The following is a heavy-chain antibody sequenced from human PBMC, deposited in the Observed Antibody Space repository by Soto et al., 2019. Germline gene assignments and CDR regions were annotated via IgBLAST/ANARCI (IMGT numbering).Heavy chain of an antibody. D-gene: IGHD3-10*01. Sequence: QVQLVQSGSELKKPGASVKVSCKASGFTFTSYGITWVRQAPGQGLEWMGWINAHNGNTHYAQKLQGRVTMTTDSSTSTAYMELRSLRSDDTAVYYCAREDGWFGTYGMDVWGQGTTVTVSS. CDR2: INAHNGNT. CDR3: AREDGWFGTYGMDV. CDR1: GFTFTSYG. V-gene: IGHV1-18*01. J-gene: IGHJ6*02.